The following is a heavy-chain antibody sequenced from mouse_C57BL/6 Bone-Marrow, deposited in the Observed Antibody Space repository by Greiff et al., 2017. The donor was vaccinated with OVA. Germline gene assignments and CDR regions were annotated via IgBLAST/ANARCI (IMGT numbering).Heavy chain of an antibody. CDR1: GFTFSNYW. V-gene: IGHV6-3*01. J-gene: IGHJ4*01. CDR2: IRLKSDNYAT. CDR3: TGKFGNYDARDY. Sequence: EVKVEESGGGLVQPGGSMKLSCVASGFTFSNYWMNWVRQSPEKGLEWVAQIRLKSDNYATHYEESVKGRFTISRSDSKSSVYLQMNNSRDEDTVSYCGTGKFGNYDARDYWGQGTSVTVSS.